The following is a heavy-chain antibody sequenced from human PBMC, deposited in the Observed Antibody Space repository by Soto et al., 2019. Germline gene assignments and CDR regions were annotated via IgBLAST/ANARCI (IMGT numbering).Heavy chain of an antibody. V-gene: IGHV3-23*01. CDR3: TKDGDAYDFAFDK. CDR2: ITKTGRST. D-gene: IGHD3-3*01. J-gene: IGHJ3*02. Sequence: PGGSLRLSCATSGFSFSNYGMNWVRQAPGKGLEWVSGITKTGRSTFIADSVRGRFTISRDNLKNIMYLQMNGLRVDDTALYYCTKDGDAYDFAFDKWGQGTMVTVSS. CDR1: GFSFSNYG.